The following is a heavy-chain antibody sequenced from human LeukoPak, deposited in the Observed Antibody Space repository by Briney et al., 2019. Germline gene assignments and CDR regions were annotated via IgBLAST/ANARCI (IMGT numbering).Heavy chain of an antibody. J-gene: IGHJ4*02. V-gene: IGHV3-64*01. CDR2: ISSNGGST. CDR3: ARSDSSGYYYLKPLDY. CDR1: GFTFSSYA. Sequence: PGGSLRLSCAASGFTFSSYAMHWVRQAPGKGLEYVSAISSNGGSTYYANSVKGRFTISRDNPKNTLHLQMGSLRAEDMAVYYCARSDSSGYYYLKPLDYWGQGTLVTVSS. D-gene: IGHD3-22*01.